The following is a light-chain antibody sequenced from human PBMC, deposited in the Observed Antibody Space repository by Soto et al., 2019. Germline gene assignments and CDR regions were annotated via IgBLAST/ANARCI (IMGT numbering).Light chain of an antibody. Sequence: DTPMTQSPSTLSASVGDRVTINYRASQGISSWLAWYQQKPGKAPKLLIDAASSLQSGVPSRVSGSGAGTNFTLTISSLQPEDSATYGCQQANSFPHTFGQGTRLEIK. CDR2: AAS. CDR3: QQANSFPHT. CDR1: QGISSW. V-gene: IGKV1-12*01. J-gene: IGKJ5*01.